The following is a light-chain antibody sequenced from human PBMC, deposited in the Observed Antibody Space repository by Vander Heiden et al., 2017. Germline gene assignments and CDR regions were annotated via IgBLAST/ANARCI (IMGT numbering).Light chain of an antibody. Sequence: QSVLTQPPSASGTTGQRVTISCSGSSTSIGINTVNWYQQLPGTAPKLLIYGDNQRPSGVPDRVSGSKSGTSASLAISGLQSEDEADYYCAAWDDSLSGYVFGTGTKVTVL. V-gene: IGLV1-44*01. CDR2: GDN. CDR3: AAWDDSLSGYV. J-gene: IGLJ1*01. CDR1: STSIGINT.